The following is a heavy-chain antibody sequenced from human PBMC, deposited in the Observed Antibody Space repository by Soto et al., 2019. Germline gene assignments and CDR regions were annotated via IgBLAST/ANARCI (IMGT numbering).Heavy chain of an antibody. CDR1: GFTFSSYA. CDR3: AKDHSCSGGSCYAPYYYYGMDV. D-gene: IGHD2-15*01. Sequence: GGSLRLSCAASGFTFSSYAMSWVRQAPGKGLEWVSAISGSGGSTYYADSVKGRFTISRDNSKNTLYLQMNSLRAEDTAVYYCAKDHSCSGGSCYAPYYYYGMDVWGQGTTVTVSS. CDR2: ISGSGGST. J-gene: IGHJ6*02. V-gene: IGHV3-23*01.